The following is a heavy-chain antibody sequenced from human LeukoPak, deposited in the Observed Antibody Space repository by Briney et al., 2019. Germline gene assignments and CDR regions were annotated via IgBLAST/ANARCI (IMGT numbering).Heavy chain of an antibody. CDR2: IYYSGST. CDR1: GGSISSYY. J-gene: IGHJ4*02. CDR3: ARVGHDSGTYLYYFDY. Sequence: SETLSLTCTVSGGSISSYYWSWIRQSPGKGLEWIGYIYYSGSTNYNPSLKSRVTISVDTSKNQFSLKLSSVTAADTAVYYCARVGHDSGTYLYYFDYWGQGTLVTASS. V-gene: IGHV4-59*01. D-gene: IGHD1-26*01.